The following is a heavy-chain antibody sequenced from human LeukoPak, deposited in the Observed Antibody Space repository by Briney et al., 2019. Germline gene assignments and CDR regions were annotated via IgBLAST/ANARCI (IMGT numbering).Heavy chain of an antibody. CDR1: GFTSSDHY. V-gene: IGHV3-72*01. D-gene: IGHD4-17*01. CDR3: ARARDGDYCFDY. J-gene: IGHJ4*02. Sequence: GGSLRLSCAASGFTSSDHYMDGVRQAPGKGLEWVGRIRKKANSYSTEYAASVKGRFTISRDDSKNSLYLQMNSLKTEDTAVYYCARARDGDYCFDYWGQGTLVTVSS. CDR2: IRKKANSYST.